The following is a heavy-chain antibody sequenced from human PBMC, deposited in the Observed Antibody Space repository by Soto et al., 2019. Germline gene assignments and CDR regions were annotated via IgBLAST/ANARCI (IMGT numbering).Heavy chain of an antibody. CDR2: ISSSGHYT. V-gene: IGHV3-11*05. CDR1: GLIFSDYY. J-gene: IGHJ6*02. Sequence: QVQLVESGGGLVKPGGSLRLSCAASGLIFSDYYMSWIRQAPGKGLEWVSYISSSGHYTKNADSVQGRFTISRDNAKNSLYLQMNTRRAEATAVYYCARELDGIDVWGQGTTVTVSS. CDR3: ARELDGIDV.